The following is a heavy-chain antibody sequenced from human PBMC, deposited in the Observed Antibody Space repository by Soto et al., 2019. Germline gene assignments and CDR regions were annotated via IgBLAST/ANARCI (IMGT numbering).Heavy chain of an antibody. V-gene: IGHV4-30-2*01. J-gene: IGHJ5*02. D-gene: IGHD2-2*01. CDR3: ARVPDR. CDR2: IYHSGST. CDR1: GGSISSGGYS. Sequence: SETLSLTCAVSGGSISSGGYSWSWIRQPPGKGLEWIGYIYHSGSTYYNPSLKSRVAISVDRSKNQFSLKLSSVTAADTAVYYCARVPDRWGQGTLVTVS.